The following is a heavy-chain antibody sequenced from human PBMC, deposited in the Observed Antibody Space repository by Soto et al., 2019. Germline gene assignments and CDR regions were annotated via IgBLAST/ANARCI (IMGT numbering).Heavy chain of an antibody. V-gene: IGHV3-23*01. J-gene: IGHJ4*02. CDR2: IVGSGGRT. D-gene: IGHD6-19*01. CDR1: GFTFSAFA. Sequence: EVQLLESGGGSVQPGGSLTLSCAASGFTFSAFALSWVRQAPGEGLEWVSGIVGSGGRTYYADSVKGRFTISRDNSKNTVYLQMSSLRAEDTAMYYCAKDPAGMYSSGWSQSFDFWGQGTQVTVSS. CDR3: AKDPAGMYSSGWSQSFDF.